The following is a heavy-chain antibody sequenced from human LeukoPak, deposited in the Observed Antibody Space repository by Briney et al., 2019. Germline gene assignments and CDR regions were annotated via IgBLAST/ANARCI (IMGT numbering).Heavy chain of an antibody. J-gene: IGHJ3*02. CDR2: ISYDGSNK. CDR1: GFTFSSYA. CDR3: ARNAPGTNAFDI. D-gene: IGHD1-1*01. Sequence: PGGSLRLSCAASGFTFSSYAMHWVRQAPGKGLEWVAVISYDGSNKYYADSVKGRFTISRDNSKNTLYLQMNSLRAEDTAVYYCARNAPGTNAFDIWGQGTMVTVSS. V-gene: IGHV3-30-3*01.